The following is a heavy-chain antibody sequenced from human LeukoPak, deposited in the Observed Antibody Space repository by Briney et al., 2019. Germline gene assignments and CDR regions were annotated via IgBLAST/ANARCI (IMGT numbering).Heavy chain of an antibody. CDR3: ARPSITMIVVARTHDAFDI. CDR1: GGTFSSYA. D-gene: IGHD3-22*01. Sequence: GSSVKVSCKASGGTFSSYAISWVRQDPGQGLEWMGGIIPIFGTANYAQKFQGRVTITADESTSTAYMELSSLRSEDTAVYYCARPSITMIVVARTHDAFDIWGQGTMVTVSS. J-gene: IGHJ3*02. V-gene: IGHV1-69*01. CDR2: IIPIFGTA.